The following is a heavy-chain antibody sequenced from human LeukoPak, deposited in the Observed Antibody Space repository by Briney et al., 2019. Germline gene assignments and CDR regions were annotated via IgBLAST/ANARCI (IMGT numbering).Heavy chain of an antibody. D-gene: IGHD2-8*01. J-gene: IGHJ4*02. CDR1: RGTLSNYV. CDR2: IIPIFGTS. CDR3: ARTRGLGVSAHFDY. V-gene: IGHV1-69*01. Sequence: SVTVSRKASRGTLSNYVISGVRPAPGQGREWVGGIIPIFGTSNYAQKFQGRVTITADETTSTAYMELSSLRDDDTAVYYCARTRGLGVSAHFDYWGQGTLVTVSS.